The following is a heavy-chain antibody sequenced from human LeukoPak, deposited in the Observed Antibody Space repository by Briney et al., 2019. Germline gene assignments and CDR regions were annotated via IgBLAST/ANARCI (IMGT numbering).Heavy chain of an antibody. CDR3: AREAAVGYCSSTSCSTLDY. CDR2: INSDGSST. Sequence: GGSLRLSCAASGFTLSSYWMHWVRQAPGKGLVWVLRINSDGSSTSYADSVKGRFTISRDNAKNTLYLQMNSLRAEDTAVYYCAREAAVGYCSSTSCSTLDYWGQGTLVTVSS. V-gene: IGHV3-74*01. CDR1: GFTLSSYW. D-gene: IGHD2-2*02. J-gene: IGHJ4*02.